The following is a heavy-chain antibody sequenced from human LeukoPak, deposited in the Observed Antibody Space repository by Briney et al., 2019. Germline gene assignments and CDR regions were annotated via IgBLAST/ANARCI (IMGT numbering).Heavy chain of an antibody. V-gene: IGHV1-46*01. CDR3: ARASTMVRGVTTDAFDI. D-gene: IGHD3-10*01. CDR2: INPSGGST. Sequence: GASVKVSCKASGYTFSGYYIHWVRQAPGQGLEWMGIINPSGGSTSYAQKFQGRVTMTRDTSTSTVYMELSSLRSEDTAVYYCARASTMVRGVTTDAFDIWGQGTMVTVSS. CDR1: GYTFSGYY. J-gene: IGHJ3*02.